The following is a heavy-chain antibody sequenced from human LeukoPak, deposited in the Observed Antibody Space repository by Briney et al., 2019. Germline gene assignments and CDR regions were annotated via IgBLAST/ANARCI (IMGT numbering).Heavy chain of an antibody. D-gene: IGHD2-15*01. CDR3: AVRWGYSYAFDI. CDR1: GYTFTGYY. J-gene: IGHJ3*02. V-gene: IGHV1-2*02. Sequence: ASVKVSCKASGYTFTGYYMHWVRQAPGQGLEWMGWINPNSGGTNYAQKFQGRVTMTRDTSISTAYMELSRLRSDDTAVYYCAVRWGYSYAFDIWGQGTMVTVSS. CDR2: INPNSGGT.